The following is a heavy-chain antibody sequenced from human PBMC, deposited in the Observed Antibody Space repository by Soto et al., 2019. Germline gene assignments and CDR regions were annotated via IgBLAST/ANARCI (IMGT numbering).Heavy chain of an antibody. D-gene: IGHD3-22*01. Sequence: SQTLSLACAISGDSVSSNSAAWNWIRPYPSRVLEWLGRTYYRSKWYNDYAVSVKSRITINPDTSKNQFSLQLNSVTPEDTAVYYCARDRDYYDSSGYLYWYYGMDVWGQGTTVTVSS. J-gene: IGHJ6*02. V-gene: IGHV6-1*01. CDR2: TYYRSKWYN. CDR3: ARDRDYYDSSGYLYWYYGMDV. CDR1: GDSVSSNSAA.